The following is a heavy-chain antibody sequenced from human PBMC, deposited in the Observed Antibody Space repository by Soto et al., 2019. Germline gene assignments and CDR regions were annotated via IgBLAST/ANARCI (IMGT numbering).Heavy chain of an antibody. CDR2: IYYSGST. CDR3: DRHQYRRWPTYNCFDP. V-gene: IGHV4-30-4*01. J-gene: IGHJ5*02. Sequence: SETLSLTCTVSGGSISSGDYYWSWIRQPPGKGLEWIGYIYYSGSTYYNPSLKSRVTISVDTSKNQFSLKLSSVTAADTAVYYCDRHQYRRWPTYNCFDPWGQGTLVTVSS. D-gene: IGHD2-2*01. CDR1: GGSISSGDYY.